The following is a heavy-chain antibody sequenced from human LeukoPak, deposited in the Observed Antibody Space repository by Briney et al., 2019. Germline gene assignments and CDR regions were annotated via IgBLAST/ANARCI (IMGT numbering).Heavy chain of an antibody. D-gene: IGHD5-18*01. CDR3: ARVRGGYLYMDV. V-gene: IGHV4-4*02. CDR2: IYHSGST. J-gene: IGHJ6*03. CDR1: GGSISSSNW. Sequence: RASETLSLTCAVSGGSISSSNWWSWVRQPPGKGLEWIGEIYHSGSTNYNPSLKSRVTISVDKSKNQFSLKLSSVTAADTAVYYCARVRGGYLYMDVWGKGTTVTVSS.